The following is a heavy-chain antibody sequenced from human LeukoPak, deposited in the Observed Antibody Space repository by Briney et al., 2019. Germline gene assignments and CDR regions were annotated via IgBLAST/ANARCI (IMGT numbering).Heavy chain of an antibody. Sequence: GSLRLSCAASGFTFSSYWMSWVRQAPGKGLEWVANIKQDGSEKYYVDSVKGRYTISRDNAKNSLYLQMNSLRAEDTAVYYCARDEKDIVVVVAASFDYWGQGTLVTVSS. CDR3: ARDEKDIVVVVAASFDY. D-gene: IGHD2-15*01. J-gene: IGHJ4*02. CDR1: GFTFSSYW. CDR2: IKQDGSEK. V-gene: IGHV3-7*01.